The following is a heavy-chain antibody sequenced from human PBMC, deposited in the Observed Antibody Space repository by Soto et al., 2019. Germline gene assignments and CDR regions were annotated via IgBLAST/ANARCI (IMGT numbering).Heavy chain of an antibody. Sequence: SETLSLTRPVSGGSISSYYWSWIRQPPGKGLEWIGYIYYSGSTNYNPSLKSRVTISVDTSKNQFSLKLSSVTAADTAVYYCARGGYYDSSGYYRHAFDIWGQGTMVTVS. V-gene: IGHV4-59*01. CDR2: IYYSGST. D-gene: IGHD3-22*01. CDR3: ARGGYYDSSGYYRHAFDI. CDR1: GGSISSYY. J-gene: IGHJ3*02.